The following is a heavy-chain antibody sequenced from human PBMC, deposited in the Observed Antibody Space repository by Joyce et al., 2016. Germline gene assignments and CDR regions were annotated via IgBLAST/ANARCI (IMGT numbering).Heavy chain of an antibody. D-gene: IGHD2-21*01. V-gene: IGHV2-70*15. CDR2: IDWDDDK. Sequence: QVTLRESGPALVKPTQTVTLACSFSGFSLSTTGMCVSWIRQPPGKALEWLVRIDWDDDKYYSTSLRTRLTVSKDTSKNQVFLTMTNMGPVDTATYYCARIPSCGGGRGADYWGQGILVTVSS. CDR1: GFSLSTTGMC. CDR3: ARIPSCGGGRGADY. J-gene: IGHJ4*02.